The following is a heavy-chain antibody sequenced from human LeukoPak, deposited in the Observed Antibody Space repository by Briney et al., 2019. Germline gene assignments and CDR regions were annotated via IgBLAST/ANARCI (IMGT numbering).Heavy chain of an antibody. Sequence: GGSLRLSCAASGFTFSSYAMSWVRQAPGKGLEWVAGISGSGGSTNYADSVKGRFTISRDNSKNTLYLQMNSLRAEDTAVYYCAKRFNAFLYSSRSAEYFQHWGQGTLVTVSS. V-gene: IGHV3-23*01. CDR2: ISGSGGST. J-gene: IGHJ1*01. CDR1: GFTFSSYA. D-gene: IGHD6-13*01. CDR3: AKRFNAFLYSSRSAEYFQH.